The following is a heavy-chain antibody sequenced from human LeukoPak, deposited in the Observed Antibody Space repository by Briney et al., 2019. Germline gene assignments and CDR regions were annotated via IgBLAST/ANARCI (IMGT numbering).Heavy chain of an antibody. CDR1: GLNFSTYW. CDR3: VTDQTGRHPYFFDY. J-gene: IGHJ4*02. CDR2: IKEDGSEI. Sequence: GGSLRLSCAASGLNFSTYWMTSVPQVPGKGLEWVANIKEDGSEIYYVDAVKGRFSISRDNAKTSLYLQMNSLSVADTAVYYCVTDQTGRHPYFFDYWGQGTLVTVSS. V-gene: IGHV3-7*01. D-gene: IGHD3-10*01.